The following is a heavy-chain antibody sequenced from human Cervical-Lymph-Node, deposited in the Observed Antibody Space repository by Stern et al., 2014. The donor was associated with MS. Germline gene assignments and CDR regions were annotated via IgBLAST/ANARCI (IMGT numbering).Heavy chain of an antibody. D-gene: IGHD2-8*01. CDR3: ARDYEDTSMLFDH. CDR2: ISYDGNHK. CDR1: GFTFSSYG. V-gene: IGHV3-30*03. Sequence: VQLVESGGAVVQPGRSLRLSCAASGFTFSSYGMHWVRQAPGKGLECVTVISYDGNHKYYAAYVKGRFTISRDNSKNTLHLQMNSVTPDDTAIYYCARDYEDTSMLFDHWGQGTLVTVSS. J-gene: IGHJ4*02.